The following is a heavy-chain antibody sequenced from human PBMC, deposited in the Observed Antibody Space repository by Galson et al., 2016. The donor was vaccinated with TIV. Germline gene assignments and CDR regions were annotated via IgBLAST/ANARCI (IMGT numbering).Heavy chain of an antibody. D-gene: IGHD3-9*01. CDR2: ISRSGTRT. CDR3: AKGHGDWFFYYFDH. Sequence: SLRLSCAASGFNFNYHPMGWVRQAPGMGLQWVSAISRSGTRTYYADSVKGRFTISRDNSKNTVYLQMNSLRVEDTAVYYCAKGHGDWFFYYFDHWGHGALVTVSS. J-gene: IGHJ4*01. V-gene: IGHV3-23*01. CDR1: GFNFNYHP.